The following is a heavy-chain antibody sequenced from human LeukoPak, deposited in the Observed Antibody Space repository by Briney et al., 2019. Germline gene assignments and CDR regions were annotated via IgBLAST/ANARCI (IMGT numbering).Heavy chain of an antibody. CDR2: ISWNSGSI. Sequence: GGSLRLSCAASGFTFDDYAMHRVRQAPGKGLEWVSGISWNSGSIGYADSVKGRFTISRDNAKNSLYLQMNSLRAEDTALYYCAKDMGRVQLWFGLDYWGQGTLVTVSS. V-gene: IGHV3-9*01. CDR3: AKDMGRVQLWFGLDY. CDR1: GFTFDDYA. J-gene: IGHJ4*02. D-gene: IGHD5-18*01.